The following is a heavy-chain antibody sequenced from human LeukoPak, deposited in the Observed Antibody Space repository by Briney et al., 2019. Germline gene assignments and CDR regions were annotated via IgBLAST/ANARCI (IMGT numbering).Heavy chain of an antibody. CDR3: ARDLEMATIKGGY. J-gene: IGHJ4*02. CDR2: ISSSSSYI. CDR1: GFTFSNYW. D-gene: IGHD5-24*01. Sequence: GGSLRLSCEGSGFTFSNYWMGWVRQAPGKGLEWVSSISSSSSYIYYADSVKGRFTISRDNAKNSLYLQMNSLRAEDTAVYYCARDLEMATIKGGYWGQGTLVTVSS. V-gene: IGHV3-21*01.